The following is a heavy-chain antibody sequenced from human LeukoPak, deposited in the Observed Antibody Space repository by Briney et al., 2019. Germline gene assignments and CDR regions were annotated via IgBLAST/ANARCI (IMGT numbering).Heavy chain of an antibody. CDR1: GFTLSSYN. D-gene: IGHD6-13*01. V-gene: IGHV3-48*01. Sequence: GGSLRLSCAASGFTLSSYNMNWVRQAPGKGLEWVSYISSSTSTIYYADSVKGRFTISRDNAKNSLYLQMNGLRAEDTALYFCAKDILAAGLFFDYWGQGTLVTVSS. J-gene: IGHJ4*02. CDR3: AKDILAAGLFFDY. CDR2: ISSSTSTI.